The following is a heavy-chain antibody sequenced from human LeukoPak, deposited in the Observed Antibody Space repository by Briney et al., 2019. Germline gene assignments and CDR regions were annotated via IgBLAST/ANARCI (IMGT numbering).Heavy chain of an antibody. CDR2: IYHSGTT. Sequence: SETLSLTCAVSGVAISRGGYAWNWIRQPPGKGLEWIAYIYHSGTTYYNPSLKSRATISVDTSKNQFSLNLSSVTAADTAVYYCAGGVTIVRGTSKHFDYWGQGTLVTVSS. V-gene: IGHV4-30-2*05. D-gene: IGHD3-10*01. CDR3: AGGVTIVRGTSKHFDY. J-gene: IGHJ4*02. CDR1: GVAISRGGYA.